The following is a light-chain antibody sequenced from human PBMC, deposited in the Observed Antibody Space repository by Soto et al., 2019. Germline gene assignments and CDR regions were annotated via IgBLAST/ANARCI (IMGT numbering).Light chain of an antibody. J-gene: IGKJ5*01. Sequence: EIVLTQSPATLSLSPGERATLSCRASPSVANFVAWYQQKPGQAPRLLIYGAFNRATDIPARFSGSGAGTDFTLTISSLEPEDSAVYYCQQRNVWPPVTFGQGTRLEIK. CDR2: GAF. CDR1: PSVANF. V-gene: IGKV3-11*01. CDR3: QQRNVWPPVT.